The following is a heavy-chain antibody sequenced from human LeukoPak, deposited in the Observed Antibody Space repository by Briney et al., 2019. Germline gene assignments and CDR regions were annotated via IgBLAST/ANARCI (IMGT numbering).Heavy chain of an antibody. CDR1: GYTFTNYG. CDR3: PRDRSASGHFDY. J-gene: IGHJ4*02. CDR2: ISAYNGNT. Sequence: ASVKVSCKASGYTFTNYGITWVRQAPGQGLEWMGWISAYNGNTNYAQKLQGRVTMTTDTSTSTAYMELRSLRSDDTAVYYCPRDRSASGHFDYWGQGTLVTVSS. V-gene: IGHV1-18*01. D-gene: IGHD1-14*01.